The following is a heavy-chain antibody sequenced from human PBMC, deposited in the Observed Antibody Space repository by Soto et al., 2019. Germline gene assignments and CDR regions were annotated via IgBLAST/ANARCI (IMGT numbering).Heavy chain of an antibody. D-gene: IGHD3-10*01. CDR2: VHYYGST. V-gene: IGHV4-39*01. Sequence: QLQLQESGPGLVKPSETLSLTCTVSGDSISSTNYXWGWIRQPPGKGLEWIGIVHYYGSTYYNPSXXXRXXXXXXXXXXXXXXXXXXXXXXALYXXAXLPHHMARECYFDIWGPGTLVTVSS. J-gene: IGHJ4*02. CDR1: GDSISSTNYX. CDR3: LPHHMARECYFDI.